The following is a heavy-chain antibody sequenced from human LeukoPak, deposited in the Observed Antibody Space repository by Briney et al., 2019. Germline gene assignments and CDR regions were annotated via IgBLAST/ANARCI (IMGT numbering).Heavy chain of an antibody. J-gene: IGHJ3*02. CDR3: AKAYSSSLYGDAFHI. CDR2: ISGDASAS. D-gene: IGHD6-13*01. V-gene: IGHV3-23*01. CDR1: GFTFRFYA. Sequence: GGSLRLSCAGSGFTFRFYAMTWVRLAPGKGLEWVSGISGDASASRHADSVKGRFNISRDNSKNTLYLQLNGLRVEDTAIYYCAKAYSSSLYGDAFHIWGQGTMVTVSP.